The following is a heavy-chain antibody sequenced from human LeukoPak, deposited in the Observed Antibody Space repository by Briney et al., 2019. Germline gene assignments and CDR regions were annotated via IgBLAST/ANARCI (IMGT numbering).Heavy chain of an antibody. V-gene: IGHV3-30*03. CDR2: ISYDGSNK. CDR1: GFTFSSYG. Sequence: GGSLRLSCAASGFTFSSYGMHWVRQAPGKGLEWVAVISYDGSNKYYADSVKGRFTISRDNSKNTLYLQMNSLRAEDTAVYYCAIAVAGPFDCWGQGTLVTVSS. J-gene: IGHJ4*02. D-gene: IGHD6-19*01. CDR3: AIAVAGPFDC.